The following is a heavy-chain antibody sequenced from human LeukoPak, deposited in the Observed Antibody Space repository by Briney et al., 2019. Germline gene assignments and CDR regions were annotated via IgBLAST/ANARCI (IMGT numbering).Heavy chain of an antibody. V-gene: IGHV3-53*01. J-gene: IGHJ4*02. CDR3: ARSWYCSSTSCYAGDSFDY. CDR2: IYSGGST. Sequence: GGSLRLSCAASGFTVSSNYMSWVRQAPGKGLEWVSVIYSGGSTYYADSVKGRFTISRDNSKNTLYLQMNSLRAEDTAVYYCARSWYCSSTSCYAGDSFDYWGQGTLVTVSS. D-gene: IGHD2-2*01. CDR1: GFTVSSNY.